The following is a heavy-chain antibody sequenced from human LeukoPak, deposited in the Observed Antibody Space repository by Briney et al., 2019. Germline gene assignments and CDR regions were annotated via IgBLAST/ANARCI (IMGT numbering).Heavy chain of an antibody. CDR2: INHSGST. CDR3: ARGWDSSGYYYYYMDV. CDR1: GGSFSGYY. V-gene: IGHV4-34*01. Sequence: SETLSLTCAVYGGSFSGYYWSWIRQPPGKGLEWIGEINHSGSTNYNPSLKSRVTISVDTSKNQFSLKLSSVTAADTAVYYCARGWDSSGYYYYYMDVWGKGTTVTVSS. D-gene: IGHD3-22*01. J-gene: IGHJ6*03.